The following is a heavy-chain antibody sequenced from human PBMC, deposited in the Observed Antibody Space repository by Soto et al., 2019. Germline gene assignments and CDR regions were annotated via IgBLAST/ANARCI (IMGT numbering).Heavy chain of an antibody. Sequence: SETLSLTCSIYSGSFSGYYWSWIRQPPGKGLEWIGEISQSGNTNYSPSLKSRVSISIDTSMKQFSLNLASVSAADTAVYYCARELQGLYYFDYWGQGTLVTVSS. J-gene: IGHJ4*02. D-gene: IGHD4-4*01. CDR1: SGSFSGYY. V-gene: IGHV4-34*01. CDR3: ARELQGLYYFDY. CDR2: ISQSGNT.